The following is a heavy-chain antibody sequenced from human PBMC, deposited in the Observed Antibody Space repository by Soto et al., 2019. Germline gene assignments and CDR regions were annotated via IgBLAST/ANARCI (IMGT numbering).Heavy chain of an antibody. V-gene: IGHV4-34*01. Sequence: SETLSLTCAVYGGSFSGYYWSWIRQPPGKGLERIGEINHSGSTNYNPSLKSRVTISVDTSKNQFSLKLSSVTAADTAVYYCARSRITMVRGVTRFDYWGQGTLVTVSS. D-gene: IGHD3-10*01. CDR3: ARSRITMVRGVTRFDY. CDR2: INHSGST. J-gene: IGHJ4*02. CDR1: GGSFSGYY.